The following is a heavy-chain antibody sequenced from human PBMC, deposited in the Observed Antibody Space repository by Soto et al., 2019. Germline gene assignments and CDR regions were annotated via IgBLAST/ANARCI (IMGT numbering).Heavy chain of an antibody. J-gene: IGHJ4*02. Sequence: QVQRVESGGGVVQPGRSLRLSCAASGFTFSSYGMHWVRQAPGTGLEWVAVISYDGSNKYYADSVKGRFTISRDNSKNTLYLQMNSVRAEDTAVYYCAKDLASGSFFVYWGQGTLVTVSS. CDR1: GFTFSSYG. CDR3: AKDLASGSFFVY. D-gene: IGHD1-26*01. V-gene: IGHV3-30*18. CDR2: ISYDGSNK.